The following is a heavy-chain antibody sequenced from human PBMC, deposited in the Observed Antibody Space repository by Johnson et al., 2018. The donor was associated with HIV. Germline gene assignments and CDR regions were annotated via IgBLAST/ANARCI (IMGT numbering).Heavy chain of an antibody. D-gene: IGHD2-2*01. V-gene: IGHV3-23*04. CDR2: ISGSGGST. CDR1: GFTFSSYA. CDR3: AGGGLGYQNIHDPFDI. J-gene: IGHJ3*02. Sequence: EVQVVESGGGLVQPGGSLRLSCAASGFTFSSYAMSWVRQAPGKGLEWVSAISGSGGSTYYADSVKGRFTISRDNSKNTLYLQMNSLRAQDTACYYCAGGGLGYQNIHDPFDIWGQGTMVTVSS.